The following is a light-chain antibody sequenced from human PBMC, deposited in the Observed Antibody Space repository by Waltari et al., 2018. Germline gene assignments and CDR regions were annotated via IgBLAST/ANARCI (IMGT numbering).Light chain of an antibody. V-gene: IGKV1-5*01. CDR2: DAA. CDR3: QHYKNFPLT. CDR1: EDINTW. J-gene: IGKJ4*01. Sequence: DVQMTQSPSTLSASVGARITHTSRASEDINTWLAWYQQKPGKAPKLLISDAASLKSGVPSRFSGSGSGTDFTLTITSMQPDDFATYYCQHYKNFPLTFGGGTNVEV.